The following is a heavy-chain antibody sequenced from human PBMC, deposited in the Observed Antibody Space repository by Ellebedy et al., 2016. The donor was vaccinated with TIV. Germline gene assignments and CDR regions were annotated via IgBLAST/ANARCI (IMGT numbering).Heavy chain of an antibody. CDR3: ASCPSEVGWFDP. CDR2: IYYSGST. CDR1: GGSISSYY. V-gene: IGHV4-59*01. J-gene: IGHJ5*02. Sequence: GSLRLSXTVSGGSISSYYWSWIRQPPGKGLEWIGYIYYSGSTNYNPSLKSRVTISVDTSKNQFSLKLSSVTAADTAVYYCASCPSEVGWFDPWGQGTLVTVSS.